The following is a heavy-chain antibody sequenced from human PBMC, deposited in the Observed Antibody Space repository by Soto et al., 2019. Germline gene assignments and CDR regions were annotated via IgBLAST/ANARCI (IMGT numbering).Heavy chain of an antibody. CDR2: ISGTSDMT. Sequence: PGGSLRLSCVGSGFTFSSYPMNWVRQAPGKGLEWDSAISGTSDMTYYANSVTGRFTISRDNSKNTLYLQVSSLRVEDTAIYYCAKYRWGATTVTSNNWGRGTLVTVSS. V-gene: IGHV3-23*01. CDR3: AKYRWGATTVTSNN. J-gene: IGHJ1*01. CDR1: GFTFSSYP. D-gene: IGHD4-4*01.